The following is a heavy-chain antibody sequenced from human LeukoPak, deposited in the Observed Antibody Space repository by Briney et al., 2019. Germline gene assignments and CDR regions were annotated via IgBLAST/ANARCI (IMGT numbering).Heavy chain of an antibody. V-gene: IGHV4-4*07. CDR2: IYTSGST. CDR1: GGSISSYY. Sequence: SETLSLTCTVSGGSISSYYWSWIRQPAGKGLEWIGRIYTSGSTNYNPSLKSRVTMSVDTSKNQFSLKLSSVTAADTAVYYCARGKSIAARPVSKYNWFDPWGQGTLVTVSS. D-gene: IGHD6-6*01. J-gene: IGHJ5*02. CDR3: ARGKSIAARPVSKYNWFDP.